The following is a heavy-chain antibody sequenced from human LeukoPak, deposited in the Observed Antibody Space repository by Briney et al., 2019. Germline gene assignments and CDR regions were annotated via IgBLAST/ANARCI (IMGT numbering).Heavy chain of an antibody. D-gene: IGHD1-1*01. CDR2: IIPILGIA. J-gene: IGHJ4*02. CDR1: GGTFSSYA. V-gene: IGHV1-69*04. CDR3: ASTYFTTHHIDY. Sequence: SVKVSCKASGGTFSSYAISWVRQAPGQGLQWMGRIIPILGIANYAQKFQGRVTITADKSTSTAYMELSSLRSEDTAVYYCASTYFTTHHIDYWGQGTLVTVSS.